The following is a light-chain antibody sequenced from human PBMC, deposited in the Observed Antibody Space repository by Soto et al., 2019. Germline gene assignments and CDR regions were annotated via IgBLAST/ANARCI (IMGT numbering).Light chain of an antibody. CDR3: SSYTTSSAVV. Sequence: QSALTQPASVSGSPGQSIKISCTGTSSDVGGFSYVSWYRQHPGSAPKVMIYDVRNRPSGVSNRFSGSKSGNTASLTISGLQAEDEAVYYCSSYTTSSAVVFGGGTKVTVL. J-gene: IGLJ3*02. CDR2: DVR. CDR1: SSDVGGFSY. V-gene: IGLV2-14*03.